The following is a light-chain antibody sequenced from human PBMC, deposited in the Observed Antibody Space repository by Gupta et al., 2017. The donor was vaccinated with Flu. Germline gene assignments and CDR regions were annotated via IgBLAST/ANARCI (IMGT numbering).Light chain of an antibody. V-gene: IGKV3D-15*01. Sequence: EIVMTQSPDTLSVSPGERATLSCRASQSISSNLAWYQQKPGQTPRLLIYGGSTRATGTPVRFSGSGSRTGFTLTISSLQSEDYAVYYCQKYDKRPPWTFGQGTKVEI. CDR2: GGS. CDR1: QSISSN. CDR3: QKYDKRPPWT. J-gene: IGKJ1*01.